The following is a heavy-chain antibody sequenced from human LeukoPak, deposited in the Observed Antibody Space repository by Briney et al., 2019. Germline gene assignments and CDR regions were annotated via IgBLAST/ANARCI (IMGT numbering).Heavy chain of an antibody. Sequence: AASVKVSCKVSGYTLTELSMHWVRQAPGKGLEWMGGFDPEDGETIYAQKLQGRVTMTEDTSTDTAYMELSSLRSEDTAVYYCATDALSNSGSYWNWFDPWGQGTLVTVSS. CDR2: FDPEDGET. V-gene: IGHV1-24*01. CDR1: GYTLTELS. D-gene: IGHD1-26*01. CDR3: ATDALSNSGSYWNWFDP. J-gene: IGHJ5*02.